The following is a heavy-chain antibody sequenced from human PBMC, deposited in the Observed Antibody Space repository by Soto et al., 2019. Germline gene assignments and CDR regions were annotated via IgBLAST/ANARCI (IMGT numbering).Heavy chain of an antibody. V-gene: IGHV3-21*01. J-gene: IGHJ5*02. D-gene: IGHD3-3*01. CDR2: ISSSSTYI. CDR3: ERAGHVVDLYYDPMDP. Sequence: GGSLRLSCAASGFTFSDYSMDWVRQAPGKGLEWVSSISSSSTYIYYADSVKGRFAISRDNANNVLYLQMDTLRAEDTAVYYCERAGHVVDLYYDPMDPWGQGTMVTVSS. CDR1: GFTFSDYS.